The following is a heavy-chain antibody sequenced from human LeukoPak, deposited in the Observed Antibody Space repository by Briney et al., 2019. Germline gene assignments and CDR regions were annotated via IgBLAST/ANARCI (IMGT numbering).Heavy chain of an antibody. V-gene: IGHV3-9*01. Sequence: PGGSLRLSCAASGLTFDDYAMHWVRQAPGKGLEWVSGISWNSDKIVFADSVKGRFNISRDNAKKSLYLQMNSLRVDDTAFYYCVKVESISIFGVAPRYFDLWGRGTLVTVSS. CDR3: VKVESISIFGVAPRYFDL. J-gene: IGHJ2*01. D-gene: IGHD3-3*01. CDR1: GLTFDDYA. CDR2: ISWNSDKI.